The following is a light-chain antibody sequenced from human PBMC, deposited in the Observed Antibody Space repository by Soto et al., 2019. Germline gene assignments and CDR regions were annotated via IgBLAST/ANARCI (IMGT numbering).Light chain of an antibody. Sequence: DAQMTQSPSALSASLGDRVTITCRASHSIGTWLAWYQQRPGKAPKLLIYDASSLGSGVPSRFSGGGSGTEFTLTISSLQPDDFGTYYCHQYKSYTPYTIGQGTKVDIK. CDR1: HSIGTW. CDR2: DAS. J-gene: IGKJ2*01. CDR3: HQYKSYTPYT. V-gene: IGKV1-5*01.